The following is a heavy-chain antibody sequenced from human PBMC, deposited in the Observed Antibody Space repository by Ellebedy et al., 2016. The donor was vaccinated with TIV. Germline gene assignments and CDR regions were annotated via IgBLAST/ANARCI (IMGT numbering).Heavy chain of an antibody. CDR3: ARWVAGYSYDSVGAFDI. D-gene: IGHD5-18*01. CDR2: SHYTGNT. J-gene: IGHJ3*02. Sequence: SETLSLTCTVSGGSISSSSYYWGWIRQPPGSGLEWIGYSHYTGNTNYNPSLSSRVTISVDKSKNRFSLKLSSVTAADTAVYYCARWVAGYSYDSVGAFDIWGQGTMVTVSS. CDR1: GGSISSSSYY. V-gene: IGHV4-61*05.